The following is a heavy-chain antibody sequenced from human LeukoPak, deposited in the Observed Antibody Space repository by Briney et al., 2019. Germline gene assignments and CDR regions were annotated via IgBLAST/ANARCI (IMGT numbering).Heavy chain of an antibody. V-gene: IGHV4-59*08. CDR3: ARHDMGVAGAGLDYFDY. Sequence: SETLSLTCTVSGGSISRYYWSWLRQPPGKGLEWIGYIYYSGSTNYNPSLKSRVTMSVDTSKNQFSVKLSSVTTADTAVYYCARHDMGVAGAGLDYFDYWGQGTLVTVSS. D-gene: IGHD6-13*01. CDR1: GGSISRYY. J-gene: IGHJ4*02. CDR2: IYYSGST.